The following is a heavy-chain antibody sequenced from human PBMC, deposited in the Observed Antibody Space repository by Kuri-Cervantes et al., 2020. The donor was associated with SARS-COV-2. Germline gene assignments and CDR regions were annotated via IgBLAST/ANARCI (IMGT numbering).Heavy chain of an antibody. CDR3: ARGRVEQLAGENWFDP. Sequence: GESLKISCKGSGYSFTSYWIGWVRQMPGKGLEWMGIIYPGDSDTRYSPSFQGQVTISADKSISTAYLQCSSLKASDTAMYYCARGRVEQLAGENWFDPWGQGTLVTVSS. CDR2: IYPGDSDT. V-gene: IGHV5-51*01. J-gene: IGHJ5*02. D-gene: IGHD6-6*01. CDR1: GYSFTSYW.